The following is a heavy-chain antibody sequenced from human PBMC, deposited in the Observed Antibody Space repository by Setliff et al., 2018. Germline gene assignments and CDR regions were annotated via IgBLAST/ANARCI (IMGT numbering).Heavy chain of an antibody. CDR1: GYSFTSYW. J-gene: IGHJ5*02. CDR2: IYPGDSDT. D-gene: IGHD3-3*01. CDR3: ARSRSNFWSGYFNWFDP. Sequence: PGESLKISCKGSGYSFTSYWIGWVRQMPGKGLGWMGIIYPGDSDTRYSPSFQGQVTILADKSISTAYLQWSSLKASDTAMYYCARSRSNFWSGYFNWFDPWGQGTLVTVSS. V-gene: IGHV5-51*01.